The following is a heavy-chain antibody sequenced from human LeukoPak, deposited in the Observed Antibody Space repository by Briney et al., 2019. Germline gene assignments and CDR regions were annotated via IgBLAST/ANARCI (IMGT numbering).Heavy chain of an antibody. CDR2: IKSDGSST. Sequence: GGSLRLSCAAFGFTFSSYWMHWVRQAPGKGLVWVSRIKSDGSSTSYADSVKGRFTISRDNAKNTLYLQMNSLRAEDTAAYYCTRVPYLGGQGTLVTVSS. D-gene: IGHD2/OR15-2a*01. CDR3: TRVPYL. CDR1: GFTFSSYW. J-gene: IGHJ4*02. V-gene: IGHV3-74*01.